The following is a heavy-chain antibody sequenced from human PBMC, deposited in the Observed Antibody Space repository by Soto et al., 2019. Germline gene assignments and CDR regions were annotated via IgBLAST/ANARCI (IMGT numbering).Heavy chain of an antibody. D-gene: IGHD6-13*01. CDR2: ISGSGGST. V-gene: IGHV3-23*01. CDR1: GFTFSSYA. CDR3: AYDSSRWYAGRFDY. Sequence: PGGSLRLSCAASGFTFSSYAMSWVRQAPGKGLEWVSAISGSGGSTYYADSVKGRFTISRDNSKNTLYLQMNSLRAEDTAVYYCAYDSSRWYAGRFDYWGQGPLVTVSS. J-gene: IGHJ4*02.